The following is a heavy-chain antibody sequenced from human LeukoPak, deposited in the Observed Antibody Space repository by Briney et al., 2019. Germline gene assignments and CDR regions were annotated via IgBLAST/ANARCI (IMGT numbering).Heavy chain of an antibody. CDR2: IKQDGSEK. CDR3: ARYHGGGWDV. CDR1: GFTFSTYW. D-gene: IGHD3-10*01. J-gene: IGHJ6*02. Sequence: GGPLRLSCAASGFTFSTYWMSWVRQVPGKGLEWVANIKQDGSEKYHADSVKGRLTISRDNAKNSLYLQMNSLRAEDTAVYYCARYHGGGWDVWGQGTTVAVSS. V-gene: IGHV3-7*01.